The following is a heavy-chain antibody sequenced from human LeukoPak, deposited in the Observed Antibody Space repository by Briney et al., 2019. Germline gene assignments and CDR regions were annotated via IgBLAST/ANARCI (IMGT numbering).Heavy chain of an antibody. CDR2: IKQDGSEK. J-gene: IGHJ4*02. CDR3: ARDGLPFDF. V-gene: IGHV3-7*01. CDR1: GFRFSSYW. D-gene: IGHD5-12*01. Sequence: GGSLRLSCAASGFRFSSYWMSWVRQAPGKGLEWVANIKQDGSEKYYVDSVKGRFTISRDNAKNSLYLQMNSLRAEDTAVYFCARDGLPFDFWGQGTLVTVSP.